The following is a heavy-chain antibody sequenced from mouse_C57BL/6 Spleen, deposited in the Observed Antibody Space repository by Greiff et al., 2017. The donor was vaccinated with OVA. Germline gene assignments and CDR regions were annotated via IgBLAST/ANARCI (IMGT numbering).Heavy chain of an antibody. CDR3: ARDEILRFLDY. V-gene: IGHV5-4*01. D-gene: IGHD1-1*01. CDR2: ISDGGSYT. J-gene: IGHJ2*01. Sequence: EVQLVESGGGLVKPGGSLKLSCAASGFTFSSYAMSWVRQTPEKRLEWVATISDGGSYTYYPDNVKGRFTISRDNAKNNLYLQMSHLKSEDTAMYYCARDEILRFLDYWGQGTTLTVSS. CDR1: GFTFSSYA.